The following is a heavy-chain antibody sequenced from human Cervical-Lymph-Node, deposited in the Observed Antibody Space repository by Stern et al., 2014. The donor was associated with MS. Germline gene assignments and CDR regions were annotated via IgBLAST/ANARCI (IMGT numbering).Heavy chain of an antibody. CDR2: ISTYTGTT. V-gene: IGHV1-18*01. CDR3: ARGLLGSENAFDL. D-gene: IGHD2-15*01. CDR1: GDTFTSFG. Sequence: VQLVESGAEVTKPGASVKVSCKASGDTFTSFGISWVRQAPGQGLEWMGWISTYTGTTNYAQKLQGRVTMSTDTSTSTAYSELRSLRSDDTAVYYCARGLLGSENAFDLWGQGTMVTVSS. J-gene: IGHJ3*01.